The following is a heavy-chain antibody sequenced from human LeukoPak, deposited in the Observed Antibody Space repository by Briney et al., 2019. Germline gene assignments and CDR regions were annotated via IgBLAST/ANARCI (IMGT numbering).Heavy chain of an antibody. J-gene: IGHJ6*04. CDR3: ARVVAVAGVGVAMDV. Sequence: PGGSLRLSCAASGFTVSTYAMSWVRQAPGKGLEWVSAISGSGGSTYFADSVKGRFTISRDNSKNTLYLQMNSLRAEDTAVYYCARVVAVAGVGVAMDVWGKGTTVTVSS. V-gene: IGHV3-23*01. D-gene: IGHD6-19*01. CDR1: GFTVSTYA. CDR2: ISGSGGST.